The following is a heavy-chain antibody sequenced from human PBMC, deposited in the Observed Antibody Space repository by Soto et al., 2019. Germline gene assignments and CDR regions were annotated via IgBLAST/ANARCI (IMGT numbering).Heavy chain of an antibody. D-gene: IGHD3-3*01. V-gene: IGHV1-69*04. CDR2: IIPILGIA. CDR1: GGTFSSYT. CDR3: GRDATIFGVVVPFGMDV. Sequence: VASVKVSCKASGGTFSSYTISWVRQAPGQGLEWMGRIIPILGIANYAQKFQGRVTITADKSTSTAYMELSSLRSEDTAVYYCGRDATIFGVVVPFGMDVWGKGTTVTVSS. J-gene: IGHJ6*03.